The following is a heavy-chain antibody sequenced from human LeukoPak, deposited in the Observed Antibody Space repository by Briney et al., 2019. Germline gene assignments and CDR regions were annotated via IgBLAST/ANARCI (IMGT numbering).Heavy chain of an antibody. Sequence: SETLSLTCAVYGGSFSGYYWSWIRQPPGKGLEWIGEINHSGSTNYNPSLKSRVTISVDTSKNQVSLKLSSVTAADTAVYYCATGQLVFDYWGQGTLVTVSS. V-gene: IGHV4-34*01. D-gene: IGHD6-13*01. CDR2: INHSGST. CDR3: ATGQLVFDY. CDR1: GGSFSGYY. J-gene: IGHJ4*02.